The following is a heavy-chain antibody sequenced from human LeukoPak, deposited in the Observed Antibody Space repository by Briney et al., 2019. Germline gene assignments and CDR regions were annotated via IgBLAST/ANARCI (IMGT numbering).Heavy chain of an antibody. CDR2: IYSGGST. D-gene: IGHD1-7*01. J-gene: IGHJ4*02. CDR3: ARATGTTYYFDY. Sequence: GGSLRLSCAASGFTFSSYGMHWVRQAPGKGLEWVSVIYSGGSTYYADSVKGRFTISRDDSKNTLYLQMNSLRAEDTAVYYCARATGTTYYFDYWGQGTLVTVSS. CDR1: GFTFSSYG. V-gene: IGHV3-53*01.